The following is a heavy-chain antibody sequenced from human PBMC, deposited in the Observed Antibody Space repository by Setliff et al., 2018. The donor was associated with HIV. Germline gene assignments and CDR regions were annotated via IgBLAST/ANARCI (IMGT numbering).Heavy chain of an antibody. CDR1: GGTFSSYA. CDR2: IIRIFGTA. J-gene: IGHJ3*02. V-gene: IGHV1-69*13. Sequence: GASVKVSCKASGGTFSSYAISWVRQAPGQGLEWMGGIIRIFGTANYAQKFQGRVTITADESTSTAYMELSSLRSEDTAVYYWARGRGGRITMIVVANGAFDILGQGTMGTVSS. CDR3: ARGRGGRITMIVVANGAFDI. D-gene: IGHD3-22*01.